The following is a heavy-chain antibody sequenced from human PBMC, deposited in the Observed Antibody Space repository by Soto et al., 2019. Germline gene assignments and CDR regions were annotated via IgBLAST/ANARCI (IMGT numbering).Heavy chain of an antibody. CDR2: ISSSSSYI. CDR1: GFTFSSYS. CDR3: ARPIPRGIAAAGPYYYYYGMDV. Sequence: GGSLRLSCAASGFTFSSYSMNWARQAPGKGLEWVSSISSSSSYIYYADSVKGRFTISRDNAKNSLYLQMNSLRAEDTAVYYCARPIPRGIAAAGPYYYYYGMDVWGQGTTVTVTS. D-gene: IGHD6-13*01. J-gene: IGHJ6*02. V-gene: IGHV3-21*01.